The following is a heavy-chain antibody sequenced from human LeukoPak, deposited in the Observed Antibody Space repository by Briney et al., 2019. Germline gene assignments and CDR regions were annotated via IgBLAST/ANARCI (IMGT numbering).Heavy chain of an antibody. CDR1: GFTFSSYP. J-gene: IGHJ4*02. Sequence: PGGSLRLSCVDSGFTFSSYPMSWVRQVPGKGLEWVSGISDNGGSTYYADPVKGRFTIFRDNYKNTLYLQMNSLRVEDTAIYYCASRQGLGWHYVNWGQGTLVTVSS. CDR2: ISDNGGST. D-gene: IGHD3-10*02. CDR3: ASRQGLGWHYVN. V-gene: IGHV3-23*01.